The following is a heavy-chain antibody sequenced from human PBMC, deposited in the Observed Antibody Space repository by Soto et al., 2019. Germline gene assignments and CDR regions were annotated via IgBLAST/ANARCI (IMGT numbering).Heavy chain of an antibody. CDR1: GGSISSSSYY. CDR3: ARHPPSLRQQLAWGRRGVQGWFDP. CDR2: IYYSGST. Sequence: SETLSLTCTVSGGSISSSSYYWGWIRQPPGKGLEWIGSIYYSGSTYYNPSLKSRVTISVDTSKNQFSLKLSSVTAADTAVYYCARHPPSLRQQLAWGRRGVQGWFDPWGQGTLVTVSS. V-gene: IGHV4-39*01. D-gene: IGHD6-13*01. J-gene: IGHJ5*02.